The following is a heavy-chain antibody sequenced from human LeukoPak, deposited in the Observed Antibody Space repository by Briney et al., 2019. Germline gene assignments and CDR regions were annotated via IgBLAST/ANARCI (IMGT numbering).Heavy chain of an antibody. J-gene: IGHJ4*02. CDR3: ASGPYPAAGTDHQFDY. Sequence: PSETLSLTCTVSGASISSYYWSWIRQPPGKGLEWIGYIYYGGSTNYNPALKSRVTISVDTSKNQFSLRLSSVTAADTAVYYCASGPYPAAGTDHQFDYWGQGTLVTVSS. V-gene: IGHV4-59*01. CDR1: GASISSYY. D-gene: IGHD6-13*01. CDR2: IYYGGST.